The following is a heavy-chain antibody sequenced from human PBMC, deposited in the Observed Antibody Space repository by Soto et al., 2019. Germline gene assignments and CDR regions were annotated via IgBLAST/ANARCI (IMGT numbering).Heavy chain of an antibody. CDR1: GGSISRGGYS. Sequence: QLQLQESGSGLVKPSQTLSLTCAVSGGSISRGGYSWSWIRQQPGKGLEWIGYIYHSWSTYYNPFLKSRVTISVDRSKNQFSLKLSSVTAADTAVYYCARAGGLGAVAADYWGQGTLVTVSS. CDR2: IYHSWST. V-gene: IGHV4-30-2*01. CDR3: ARAGGLGAVAADY. D-gene: IGHD6-19*01. J-gene: IGHJ4*02.